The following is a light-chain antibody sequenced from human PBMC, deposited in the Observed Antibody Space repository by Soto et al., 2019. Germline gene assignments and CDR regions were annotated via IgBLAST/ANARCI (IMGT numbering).Light chain of an antibody. CDR3: QQYYSNPIT. J-gene: IGKJ5*01. Sequence: DIVMTQSPDSLAVSLGERATINCKSSESVLSSSESKNYLAWHQQKPGRPPKLLIYWASTRESGVPERFSGSGSGTDFALTISSLQAEDVAVYYCQQYYSNPITFGQGTRLEIK. CDR1: ESVLSSSESKNY. V-gene: IGKV4-1*01. CDR2: WAS.